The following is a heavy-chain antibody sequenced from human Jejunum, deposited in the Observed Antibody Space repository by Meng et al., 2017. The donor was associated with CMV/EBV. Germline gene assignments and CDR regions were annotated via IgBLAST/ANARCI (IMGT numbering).Heavy chain of an antibody. CDR1: GYTFTSYY. CDR2: INPSGGST. CDR3: AYSNYAHNFDY. V-gene: IGHV1-46*01. J-gene: IGHJ4*02. D-gene: IGHD4-11*01. Sequence: SSKASGYTFTSYYMHWVRQAPGQGLEWMGIINPSGGSTSYAQKFQGRVTMTRDTSTSTVYMELSSLRSEDTAVYYCAYSNYAHNFDYWGQGTLVTVSS.